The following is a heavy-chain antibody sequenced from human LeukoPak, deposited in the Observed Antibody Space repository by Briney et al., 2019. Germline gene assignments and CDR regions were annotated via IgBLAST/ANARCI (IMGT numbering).Heavy chain of an antibody. CDR2: ISGNNGNT. D-gene: IGHD6-19*01. CDR3: ARHMRAVAGIPSTEDV. Sequence: ASVKVSCKASGYTFTNYAISWVRQAPGQGLEWMGWISGNNGNTNYAQNVQGRVTMTTDTSTSTAYMELRSLRSEDTAVYYCARHMRAVAGIPSTEDVWGQGATVTVSS. J-gene: IGHJ6*02. CDR1: GYTFTNYA. V-gene: IGHV1-18*01.